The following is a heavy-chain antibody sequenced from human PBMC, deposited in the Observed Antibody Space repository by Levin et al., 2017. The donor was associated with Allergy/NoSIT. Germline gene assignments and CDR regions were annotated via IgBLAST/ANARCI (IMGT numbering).Heavy chain of an antibody. CDR2: IYHSGST. J-gene: IGHJ6*02. Sequence: SETLSLTCAVSGGSISSGGYSWSWIRQPPGKGLEWIGYIYHSGSTYYNPSLKSRVTISVDRSKNQFSLKLSSVTAADTAVYYCARGPQADYYDYGMDVWGQGTTVTVSS. CDR3: ARGPQADYYDYGMDV. CDR1: GGSISSGGYS. V-gene: IGHV4-30-2*01.